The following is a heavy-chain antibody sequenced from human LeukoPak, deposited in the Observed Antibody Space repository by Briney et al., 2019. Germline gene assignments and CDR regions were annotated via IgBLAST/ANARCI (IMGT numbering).Heavy chain of an antibody. V-gene: IGHV3-23*01. CDR2: ISGSGGST. D-gene: IGHD1-1*01. CDR1: GFTFSSYA. J-gene: IGHJ4*02. CDR3: ARTERNDY. Sequence: PGGSLRLSCAASGFTFSSYAMSWVRQAPGKGLEWVSTISGSGGSTSYTDSVKGRFAISRDNSKNTLYLQMNFLRAEDTALYYCARTERNDYWGQGTLVTVSS.